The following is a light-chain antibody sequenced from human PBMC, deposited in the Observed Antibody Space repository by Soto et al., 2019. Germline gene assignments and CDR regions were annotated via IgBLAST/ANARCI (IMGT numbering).Light chain of an antibody. Sequence: EIVLTQSPGTLSLSPGERATLSCRASQTVSTSFLAWYQQKRGQAPRLLIYGASTRATGVPDRFSGSGPGTDFTLTISALEPEDFAVYYFQHYDWSLTWTFGPGTKVEGK. J-gene: IGKJ1*01. V-gene: IGKV3-20*01. CDR2: GAS. CDR1: QTVSTSF. CDR3: QHYDWSLTWT.